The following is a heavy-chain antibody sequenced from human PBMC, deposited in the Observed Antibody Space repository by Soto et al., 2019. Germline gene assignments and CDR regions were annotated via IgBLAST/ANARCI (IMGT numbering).Heavy chain of an antibody. CDR3: AXGRGDYVLSYYYYGMDV. CDR1: GGTFSSYA. D-gene: IGHD4-17*01. CDR2: IIPIFGTA. V-gene: IGHV1-69*13. Sequence: SVKVSCKASGGTFSSYAISWVRQAPGQGLEWMGGIIPIFGTANYAQKFQGRVTITADESTSTAYMELSSLRSEDTAVYYCAXGRGDYVLSYYYYGMDVWGQGTTVTVSS. J-gene: IGHJ6*02.